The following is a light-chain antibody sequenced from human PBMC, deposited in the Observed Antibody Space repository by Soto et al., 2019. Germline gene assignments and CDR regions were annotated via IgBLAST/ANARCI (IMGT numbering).Light chain of an antibody. CDR1: SSNLGAGSD. J-gene: IGLJ3*02. V-gene: IGLV1-40*01. CDR3: QSYDSGLSGHWV. Sequence: QSVLTQPPSMSGAPGQRVTMSCTGSSSNLGAGSDVHWYQRLPGAAPKLLIYDNTHRPSGVPNRFSGSKSGTSASLAITGLQAEDEADYYCQSYDSGLSGHWVFCGGTTLTVL. CDR2: DNT.